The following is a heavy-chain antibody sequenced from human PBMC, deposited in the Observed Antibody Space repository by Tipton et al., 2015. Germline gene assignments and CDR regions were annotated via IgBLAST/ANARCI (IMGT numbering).Heavy chain of an antibody. CDR3: AKDFRGRTYLDY. D-gene: IGHD2-15*01. Sequence: QLVQSGPEVKKPGSSVKVSCKASGGTFSTYAISWVRQAPGQGLEWMGGIIPIFGTANYAQKFQGRVTITADESTSTAYMELSSLRSEDTAVYYCAKDFRGRTYLDYWGQGTLVTVSS. J-gene: IGHJ4*02. CDR1: GGTFSTYA. V-gene: IGHV1-69*01. CDR2: IIPIFGTA.